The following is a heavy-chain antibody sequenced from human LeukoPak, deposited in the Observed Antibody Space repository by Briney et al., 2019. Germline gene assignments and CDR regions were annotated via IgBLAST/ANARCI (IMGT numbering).Heavy chain of an antibody. CDR2: ISYDGSNK. Sequence: GGSLRLSCAASGFTFSSYGMHWVRRAPGKGLEGVAVISYDGSNKYYADSVKGRFTISRDNSKNTLYLQMNSLRAEDTAVYYCATYSGSYHFFDYWGQGTLVTVSS. J-gene: IGHJ4*02. CDR1: GFTFSSYG. V-gene: IGHV3-30*03. D-gene: IGHD1-26*01. CDR3: ATYSGSYHFFDY.